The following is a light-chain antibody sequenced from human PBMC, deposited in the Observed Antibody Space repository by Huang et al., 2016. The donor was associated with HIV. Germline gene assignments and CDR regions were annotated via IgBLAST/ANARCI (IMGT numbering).Light chain of an antibody. CDR2: GAS. J-gene: IGKJ1*01. CDR1: QGITDD. V-gene: IGKV1-6*01. Sequence: AIQMTQSPSSLSASVGDRVTITCRASQGITDDLAWYQQKPGKAPKLLISGASTLRSGVHSRLSGSGSGTDFTLTISSLQPEDYATYYCLQDHNYPRTFGQGTKVEI. CDR3: LQDHNYPRT.